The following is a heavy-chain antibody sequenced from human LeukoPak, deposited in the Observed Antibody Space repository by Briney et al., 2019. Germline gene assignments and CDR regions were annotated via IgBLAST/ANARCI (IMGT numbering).Heavy chain of an antibody. J-gene: IGHJ6*04. D-gene: IGHD1-7*01. V-gene: IGHV3-49*04. Sequence: GGSLRLSCAASGFTFGDYVMSWVRQAPGKGLEWVGFIRSKAYGGTTEYAASVKGRFTISRDDSKSIAYLQMNSLKTEDTAVYYCTRVGYNCNWYADVWGKGTTVTISS. CDR2: IRSKAYGGTT. CDR1: GFTFGDYV. CDR3: TRVGYNCNWYADV.